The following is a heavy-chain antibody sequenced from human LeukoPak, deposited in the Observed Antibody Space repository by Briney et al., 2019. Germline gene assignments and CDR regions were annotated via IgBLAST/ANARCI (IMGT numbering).Heavy chain of an antibody. V-gene: IGHV3-23*01. CDR3: AKAGLWFGEFRRFDY. D-gene: IGHD3-10*01. Sequence: GGSLRLSCAASGFTFSSYAMSWVRQAPGKGLEWVSAISGSGGSTYYADSVKGRFTISRDNSKNTLYLQMNSLKAEDTAVYYCAKAGLWFGEFRRFDYWGQGSLVTVSS. CDR2: ISGSGGST. J-gene: IGHJ4*02. CDR1: GFTFSSYA.